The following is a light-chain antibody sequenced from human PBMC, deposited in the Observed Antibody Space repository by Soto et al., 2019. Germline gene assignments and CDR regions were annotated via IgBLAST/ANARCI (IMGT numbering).Light chain of an antibody. V-gene: IGKV3-15*01. Sequence: EIVMTQSPATLSVSPGERATLSCRASQSISSLLAWYQQKPGQAPRLLIYGASARATGIPARFSGSGSGTEFTLTISSLQSEDFAVYYCQQYNTWPRTFGQGTKVDIK. J-gene: IGKJ1*01. CDR3: QQYNTWPRT. CDR1: QSISSL. CDR2: GAS.